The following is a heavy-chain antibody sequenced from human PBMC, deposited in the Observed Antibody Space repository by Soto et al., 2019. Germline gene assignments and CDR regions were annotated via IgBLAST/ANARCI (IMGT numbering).Heavy chain of an antibody. J-gene: IGHJ4*02. CDR3: ARDPRYYYDSSGYPDY. CDR2: IWYDGSNK. D-gene: IGHD3-22*01. V-gene: IGHV3-33*01. CDR1: GFTFSSYG. Sequence: GGSLRLSCAAPGFTFSSYGMHWVRQAPGKGLEWVAVIWYDGSNKYYADSVKGRFTISRDNSKNTLYLQMNSLRAEDTAVYYCARDPRYYYDSSGYPDYWGQGTLVTVSS.